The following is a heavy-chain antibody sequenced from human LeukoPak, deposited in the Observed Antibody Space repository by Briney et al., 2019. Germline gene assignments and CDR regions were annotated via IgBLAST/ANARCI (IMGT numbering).Heavy chain of an antibody. V-gene: IGHV1-8*01. J-gene: IGHJ4*02. Sequence: ASVKVSCKASGYTFTSYDINWVRQATGQGLEWMGWMNPNSGNTGYAQKFQGRVTITRNTSISTAYMELSSLRSEDTAVYYCARSLNYYYDTLGFDYWGQGTLVTVSS. D-gene: IGHD3-22*01. CDR3: ARSLNYYYDTLGFDY. CDR2: MNPNSGNT. CDR1: GYTFTSYD.